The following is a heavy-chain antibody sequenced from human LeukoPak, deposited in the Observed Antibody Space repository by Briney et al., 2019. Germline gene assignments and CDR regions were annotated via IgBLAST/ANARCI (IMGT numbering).Heavy chain of an antibody. J-gene: IGHJ4*02. V-gene: IGHV1-2*02. CDR3: ARGSIRAAAGPADY. CDR1: GYTFTGYY. Sequence: ASVKVSCKASGYTFTGYYMHWVRQAPGQGLEWMGWINPNSGGTNYAQKFQGRVTMTRDTSISTACMELSRLRSDDTAVYYCARGSIRAAAGPADYWGQGTLVTVSS. D-gene: IGHD6-13*01. CDR2: INPNSGGT.